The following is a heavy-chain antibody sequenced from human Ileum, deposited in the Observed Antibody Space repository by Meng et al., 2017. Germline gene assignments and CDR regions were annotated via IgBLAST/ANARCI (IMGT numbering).Heavy chain of an antibody. Sequence: QVQLVQSGAELKKPGASVKVSCQASGYKFTDYYIHWVRQAPGQGLEWMGIINPSGGSTSYAGKFEGRVIMTTDTSTSTVYLEVSSLRSEDTAVFFCARTAGAEGSFFDYWGQGTLVTVSS. CDR2: INPSGGST. V-gene: IGHV1-46*01. J-gene: IGHJ4*02. D-gene: IGHD6-25*01. CDR1: GYKFTDYY. CDR3: ARTAGAEGSFFDY.